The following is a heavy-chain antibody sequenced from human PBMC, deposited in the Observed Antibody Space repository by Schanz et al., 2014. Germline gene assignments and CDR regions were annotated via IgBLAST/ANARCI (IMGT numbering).Heavy chain of an antibody. CDR3: ARYYETSYYPLYYCDY. D-gene: IGHD3-22*01. CDR1: GFTFSSHS. Sequence: EVQLVESGGNLVQPGGSLRLSCVASGFTFSSHSMNWVRQAPGQGLEWVSIIFSGGSTSYTDSVKGRFTISRDNSKNMLYLEMDSLRAEDTAVYYCARYYETSYYPLYYCDYWGQGTLVTVSS. V-gene: IGHV3-66*01. J-gene: IGHJ4*02. CDR2: IFSGGST.